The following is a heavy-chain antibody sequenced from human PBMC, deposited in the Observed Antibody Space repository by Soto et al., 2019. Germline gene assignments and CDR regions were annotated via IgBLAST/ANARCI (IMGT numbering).Heavy chain of an antibody. D-gene: IGHD3-3*01. J-gene: IGHJ4*02. V-gene: IGHV4-34*01. CDR1: GGSFSGYY. CDR2: INHSGST. Sequence: QVQLQQWGAGLLKPSETLSLTCAVYGGSFSGYYWSWIRQPPGKGLEWIGEINHSGSTNYNPSLMSRVTISVDTSKNQFSLKLSSVTAADTAVYYCARVPRYYDFWSGYSDWGQGTLVTVSS. CDR3: ARVPRYYDFWSGYSD.